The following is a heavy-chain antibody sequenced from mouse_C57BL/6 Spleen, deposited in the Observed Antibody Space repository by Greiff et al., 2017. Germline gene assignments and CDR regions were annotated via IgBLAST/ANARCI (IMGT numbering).Heavy chain of an antibody. V-gene: IGHV1-82*01. CDR2: IYPGDGDT. D-gene: IGHD1-1*01. CDR1: GYAFSSSW. CDR3: ARVSYGCSYGYFDV. Sequence: QVQLQQSGPELVKPGASVKISCKASGYAFSSSWMNWVKQRPGKGLEWIGRIYPGDGDTNYNGKFKGKATLTADKSSSTAYMQLSSLTSEDSTVNFCARVSYGCSYGYFDVWGTGTTLTVSS. J-gene: IGHJ1*03.